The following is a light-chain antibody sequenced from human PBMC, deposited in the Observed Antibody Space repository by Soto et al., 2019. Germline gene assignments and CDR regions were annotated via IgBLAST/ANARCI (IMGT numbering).Light chain of an antibody. Sequence: DIQLTQSPSFLSASVGDRVTITCRASQGLSSDLAWYQQKPGKAPKLLIYAASTLQSGVPSRFSGSGSGTEFTLTISSLQPEDFETYYCQQLNSYPITLGQGTRKEIK. CDR3: QQLNSYPIT. V-gene: IGKV1-9*01. CDR1: QGLSSD. J-gene: IGKJ5*01. CDR2: AAS.